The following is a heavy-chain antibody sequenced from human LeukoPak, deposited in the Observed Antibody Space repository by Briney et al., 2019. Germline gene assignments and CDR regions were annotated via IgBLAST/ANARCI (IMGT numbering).Heavy chain of an antibody. D-gene: IGHD3-9*01. V-gene: IGHV4-39*02. J-gene: IGHJ4*02. CDR3: ARETVLRYFDWLLYADVGFDY. CDR1: GASINSGSNY. Sequence: PSETLSLTCRVSGASINSGSNYWGWIRQPPGKTLEWIGSIYSSGSTYYNPSLKSRVIIMIDTPKNHFSLTLSSVTAADTAVYYCARETVLRYFDWLLYADVGFDYWGQGTLVTVSS. CDR2: IYSSGST.